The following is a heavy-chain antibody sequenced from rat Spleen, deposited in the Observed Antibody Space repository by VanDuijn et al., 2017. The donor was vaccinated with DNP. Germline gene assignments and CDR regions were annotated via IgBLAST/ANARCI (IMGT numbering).Heavy chain of an antibody. V-gene: IGHV5-29*01. CDR3: ARQGRTTPFAY. CDR2: INKESGTI. CDR1: GFTFSNYG. D-gene: IGHD1-4*01. J-gene: IGHJ3*01. Sequence: EVQLVESGGGLVQPGRSLKLSCAASGFTFSNYGMAWVRQAPGKGLEWIGEINKESGTIIYSPSLKDKFAISRDNAQNTLYLQMDSLRSEDTATYYCARQGRTTPFAYWGQGTLVTVSS.